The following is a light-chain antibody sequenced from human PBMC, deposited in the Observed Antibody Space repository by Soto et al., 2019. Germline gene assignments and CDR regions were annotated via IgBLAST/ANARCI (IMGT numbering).Light chain of an antibody. CDR2: GAS. J-gene: IGKJ1*01. V-gene: IGKV3-15*01. Sequence: EIMMTQSPATLSVSPGDRATLSCRASQSVRSNLAWYQKKPGQSPRLLIYGASTRATGVPARFSGSGSGTEFTLTISSLQSEDFAVYYCQHYNNWPAFGQGTKVEIK. CDR1: QSVRSN. CDR3: QHYNNWPA.